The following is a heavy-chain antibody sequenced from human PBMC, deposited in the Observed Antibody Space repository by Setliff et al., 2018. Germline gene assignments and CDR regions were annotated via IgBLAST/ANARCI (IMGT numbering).Heavy chain of an antibody. J-gene: IGHJ5*02. CDR2: INHRGST. D-gene: IGHD3-10*01. V-gene: IGHV4-34*01. CDR1: GGTFSDYH. CDR3: ARGRGMVRGPRGAYDWFDP. Sequence: SETLSLTCAAYGGTFSDYHWTWIRQSPEKGLEWIGEINHRGSTNYNPSLKSRVTISIDTSRDQFSLKLISMIAADTAVYYCARGRGMVRGPRGAYDWFDPWGQGTLVTVSS.